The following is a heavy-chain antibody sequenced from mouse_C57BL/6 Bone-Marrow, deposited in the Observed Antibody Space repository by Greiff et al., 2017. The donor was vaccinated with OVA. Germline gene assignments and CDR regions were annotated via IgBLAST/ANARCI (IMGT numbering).Heavy chain of an antibody. CDR1: GYSFTGYY. CDR3: ATNGSTTVEAVDY. V-gene: IGHV1-42*01. Sequence: EVQLQQSGPELVKPGASVKISCKASGYSFTGYYMNWVKQSPETSLEWIGEINPSTGGTTYNQKFKAKATLTVDKSSSTAYMQLKSLTSSDSDVYYCATNGSTTVEAVDYWGQGTTLTVSS. D-gene: IGHD1-1*01. CDR2: INPSTGGT. J-gene: IGHJ2*01.